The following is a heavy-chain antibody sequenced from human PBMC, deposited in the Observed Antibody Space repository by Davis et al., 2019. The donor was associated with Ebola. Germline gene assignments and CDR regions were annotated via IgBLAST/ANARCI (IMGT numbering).Heavy chain of an antibody. CDR3: ARSYYYYDSSGYYGY. D-gene: IGHD3-22*01. V-gene: IGHV4-59*12. Sequence: SETLSLTCTVSGGSISSYYWSWIRQPPGKGLEWIGYIYYSGSTNYNPSLKSRATISVDTSKNQFSLKLSSVTAADTAVYYCARSYYYYDSSGYYGYWGQGTLVTVSS. CDR1: GGSISSYY. J-gene: IGHJ4*02. CDR2: IYYSGST.